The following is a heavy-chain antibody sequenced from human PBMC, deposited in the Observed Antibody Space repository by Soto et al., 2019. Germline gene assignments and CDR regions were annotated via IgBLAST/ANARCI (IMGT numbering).Heavy chain of an antibody. V-gene: IGHV3-21*01. CDR3: ARDLVVVAAPYYYYGMDV. D-gene: IGHD2-15*01. Sequence: LRLSCSASGXTFSSYSMNWVRQAPGKGLEWVSSISSSSSYIYYADSVKGRFTISRDNAKNSLYLQMNSLRAEDTAVYYCARDLVVVAAPYYYYGMDVWGQGTTVTVSS. CDR2: ISSSSSYI. J-gene: IGHJ6*02. CDR1: GXTFSSYS.